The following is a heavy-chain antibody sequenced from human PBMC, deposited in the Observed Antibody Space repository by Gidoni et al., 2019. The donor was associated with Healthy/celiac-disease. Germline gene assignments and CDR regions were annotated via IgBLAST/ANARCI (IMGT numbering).Heavy chain of an antibody. CDR3: AKDSIGGWYVFDY. D-gene: IGHD6-19*01. J-gene: IGHJ4*02. CDR1: GFTFDDYA. V-gene: IGHV3-9*01. CDR2: ISWNSGSL. Sequence: EVQLVESGGGLVQPGRSLRLSCAASGFTFDDYAMHWVRQAPGKGLGWVSGISWNSGSLGYADSVKGRFTLSRDNAKNSLYLQMNSLRAEDTALYYFAKDSIGGWYVFDYWGQGTLVTVSS.